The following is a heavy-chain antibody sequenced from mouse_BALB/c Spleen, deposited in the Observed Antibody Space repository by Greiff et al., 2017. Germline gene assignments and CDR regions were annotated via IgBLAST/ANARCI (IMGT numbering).Heavy chain of an antibody. J-gene: IGHJ3*01. CDR3: AHYGNFSWFAY. CDR1: GFSLSTFGMG. V-gene: IGHV8-13*01. D-gene: IGHD2-1*01. CDR2: IYWDDDK. Sequence: QVTLKVSGPGILQPSQTLSLTCSFSGFSLSTFGMGVSWIRQPSGNGLEWLAHIYWDDDKHYNPSLKSRLTISKDTSNNQVFLKITTVDTADTATYYCAHYGNFSWFAYWGQGTLVTVSA.